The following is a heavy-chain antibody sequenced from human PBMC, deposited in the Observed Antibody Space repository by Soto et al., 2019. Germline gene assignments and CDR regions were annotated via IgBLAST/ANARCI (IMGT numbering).Heavy chain of an antibody. J-gene: IGHJ5*02. V-gene: IGHV1-69*13. Sequence: ASVKVSCKASGGTFSSCAISWVRQAPGQGLEWMGGIIPIFGTANYAQKFQGRVTITADESTSTAYMELSSLRSEDTAVYYCARDPTFYCSGGSCYSGWFDPWGQGTLVTAPQ. CDR3: ARDPTFYCSGGSCYSGWFDP. CDR1: GGTFSSCA. D-gene: IGHD2-15*01. CDR2: IIPIFGTA.